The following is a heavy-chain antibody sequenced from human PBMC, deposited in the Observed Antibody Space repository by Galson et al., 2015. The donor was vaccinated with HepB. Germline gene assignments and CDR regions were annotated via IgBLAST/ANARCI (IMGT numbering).Heavy chain of an antibody. D-gene: IGHD3-16*01. Sequence: SLRLSCAASGFTFSSYTMYWVRQAPGKGLEWVAAISYDGSNKYYADSVKGRFTISRDNSKNTLYLQMNSLRPEDTAVYYCANFVRVGLIGGVDRNLDYWGQGALVTVSS. CDR2: ISYDGSNK. J-gene: IGHJ4*02. CDR1: GFTFSSYT. CDR3: ANFVRVGLIGGVDRNLDY. V-gene: IGHV3-30-3*01.